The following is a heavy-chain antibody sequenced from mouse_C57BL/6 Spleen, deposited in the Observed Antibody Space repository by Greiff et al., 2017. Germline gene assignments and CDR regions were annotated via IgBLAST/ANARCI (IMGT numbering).Heavy chain of an antibody. CDR3: ARDYYGSRY. Sequence: QVHVKQPGAELVKPGASVKLSCKASGYTFTSYWMHWVKQRPGQGLEWIGMIHPNSGSTNYNEKFKSKATLTVDKSSSTAYMQLSSLTSEDSAVYYCARDYYGSRYWGRGTTLTVSS. J-gene: IGHJ2*01. V-gene: IGHV1-64*01. D-gene: IGHD1-1*01. CDR1: GYTFTSYW. CDR2: IHPNSGST.